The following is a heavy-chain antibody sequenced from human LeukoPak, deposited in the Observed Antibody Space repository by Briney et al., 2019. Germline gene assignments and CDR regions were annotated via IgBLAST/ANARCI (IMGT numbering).Heavy chain of an antibody. CDR2: ISSSSSTI. J-gene: IGHJ4*02. V-gene: IGHV3-48*04. Sequence: GGSLRLSCAASGFTFSSYSMNWVRQAPGKGLEWVSYISSSSSTIYYADSVKGRFTISRDNAKNSLYLQMNSLRAEDTAVYYCAKGPGGYSSSWYSDYWGQGTLVTVSS. CDR1: GFTFSSYS. CDR3: AKGPGGYSSSWYSDY. D-gene: IGHD6-13*01.